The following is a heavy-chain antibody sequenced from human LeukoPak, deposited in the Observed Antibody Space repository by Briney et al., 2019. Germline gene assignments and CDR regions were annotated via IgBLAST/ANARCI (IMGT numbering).Heavy chain of an antibody. CDR3: ARDNYDYGDFDY. D-gene: IGHD4-17*01. J-gene: IGHJ4*02. V-gene: IGHV1-46*01. Sequence: ASVKVSCKAYGYTFTSYYMHWVRQAPGQGLEWMGIINPSGGSTSYAQKFQGRVTMTRDTSTSTVYMELSSLRSEDTAVYYCARDNYDYGDFDYWGQGTLVTVSS. CDR1: GYTFTSYY. CDR2: INPSGGST.